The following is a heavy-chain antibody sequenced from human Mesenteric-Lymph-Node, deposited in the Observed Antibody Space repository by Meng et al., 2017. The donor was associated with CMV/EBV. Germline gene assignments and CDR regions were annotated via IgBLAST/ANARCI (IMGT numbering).Heavy chain of an antibody. D-gene: IGHD7-27*01. Sequence: GESLKISCAASGFTFNNFAMTWVRQAPGKGLEWVSAISGSGVTTYYADSVKGRFTISRDNSKNTLYLEMYSLSAEDTAVYYCAKDRGDSLRGGFDPWGQGTLVTVSS. J-gene: IGHJ5*02. CDR2: ISGSGVTT. CDR3: AKDRGDSLRGGFDP. V-gene: IGHV3-23*01. CDR1: GFTFNNFA.